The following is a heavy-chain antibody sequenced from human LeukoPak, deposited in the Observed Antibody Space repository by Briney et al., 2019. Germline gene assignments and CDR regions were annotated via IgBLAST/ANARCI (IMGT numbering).Heavy chain of an antibody. CDR3: AKDPSGITIFGVVTFDY. V-gene: IGHV3-30*02. J-gene: IGHJ4*02. CDR1: RFTFSSYG. Sequence: GGSLRLSCAASRFTFSSYGMYWVRQAPGKGLEWVAFIRYDGSNKYYADSVKGRFTISRDNSKNTLYLQMNSLRAEDMAVYYCAKDPSGITIFGVVTFDYWGQGTLVTVSS. CDR2: IRYDGSNK. D-gene: IGHD3-3*01.